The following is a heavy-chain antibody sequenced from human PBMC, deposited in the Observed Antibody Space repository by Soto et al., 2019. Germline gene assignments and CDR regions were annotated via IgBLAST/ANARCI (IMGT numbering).Heavy chain of an antibody. CDR3: DRGQVVAAQH. D-gene: IGHD2-15*01. CDR2: INHSGST. V-gene: IGHV4-34*01. Sequence: SETLSLTCVVYGGSFGVYYWTWIRQPPGTGLEWIGEINHSGSTNYNPSLKSRVTISVDTSKNQFSLKLTSVTAADTAVYYCDRGQVVAAQHWGQGTLVTVSS. CDR1: GGSFGVYY. J-gene: IGHJ4*02.